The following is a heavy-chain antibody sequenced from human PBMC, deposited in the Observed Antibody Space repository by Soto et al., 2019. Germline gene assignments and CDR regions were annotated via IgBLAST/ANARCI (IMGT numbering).Heavy chain of an antibody. V-gene: IGHV3-11*05. Sequence: QVQLVESGGGLVKPGGSLRLSCAASGFTFSDYYMSWIRQAPGKGLEWVSYIGRSSSCTNYADSVKGRFTISRDNAKNSLYLQMNSLRAEDTAVYYCARDADILTGSDAFDIWGQGTMVIVSS. J-gene: IGHJ3*02. D-gene: IGHD3-9*01. CDR1: GFTFSDYY. CDR2: IGRSSSCT. CDR3: ARDADILTGSDAFDI.